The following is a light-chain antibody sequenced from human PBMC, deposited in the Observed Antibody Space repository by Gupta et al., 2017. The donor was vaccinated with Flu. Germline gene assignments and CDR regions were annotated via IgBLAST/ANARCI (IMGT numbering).Light chain of an antibody. V-gene: IGLV2-14*01. CDR3: SSDTSSNALE. J-gene: IGLJ3*02. Sequence: SALPPPASVSGSPGQSITISCTGTSSDVGGYNYVSWYQHHPGKAPKLMIYEVINRSAGVANRFSGSKAGNTASLTISGREEEDEADYYGSSDTSSNALEFGGGTKLTVL. CDR2: EVI. CDR1: SSDVGGYNY.